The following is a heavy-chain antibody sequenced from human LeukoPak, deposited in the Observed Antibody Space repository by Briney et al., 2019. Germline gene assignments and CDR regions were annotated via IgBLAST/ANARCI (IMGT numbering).Heavy chain of an antibody. V-gene: IGHV1-8*01. J-gene: IGHJ5*02. D-gene: IGHD3-16*02. CDR1: GYTFTSYG. CDR2: MNPKNGAT. Sequence: EASVTVSCKASGYTFTSYGINWVRQAPGQGLEWMGWMNPKNGATGYAQKFQGRVTMTRDTSIGTAYMELSSLVSEDTAAYYCARMDRLSATPTTDWFDPWGQGTLVTVSS. CDR3: ARMDRLSATPTTDWFDP.